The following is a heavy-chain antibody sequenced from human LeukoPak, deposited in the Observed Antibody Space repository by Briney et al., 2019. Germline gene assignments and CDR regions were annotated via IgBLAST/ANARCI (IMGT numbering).Heavy chain of an antibody. CDR2: IYYSGST. CDR3: ARDGYYYGSGSPIPIDY. Sequence: PSETLSLTCTVSGGSISSSSYYWGWIRQPPGKGLEWIGYIYYSGSTYYNPSLKSRVTISIDTSKNQFSLKLSSVTAADTAVYYCARDGYYYGSGSPIPIDYWGQGTLVTVSS. J-gene: IGHJ4*02. V-gene: IGHV4-30-4*08. CDR1: GGSISSSSYY. D-gene: IGHD3-10*01.